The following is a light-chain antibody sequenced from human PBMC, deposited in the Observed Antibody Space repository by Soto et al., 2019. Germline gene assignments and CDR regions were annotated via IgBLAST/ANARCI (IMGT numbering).Light chain of an antibody. CDR3: SSYGASSTL. J-gene: IGLJ3*02. Sequence: QSALTQPASVSGSPGQSSTISCAGGIGDIGSYNYVSWYQQHPGKAPKLLIYDVSYRPSGISERFSGSKSGNTASLTISGLQPEDEADYYCSSYGASSTLFGGGTKLTVL. CDR1: IGDIGSYNY. V-gene: IGLV2-14*03. CDR2: DVS.